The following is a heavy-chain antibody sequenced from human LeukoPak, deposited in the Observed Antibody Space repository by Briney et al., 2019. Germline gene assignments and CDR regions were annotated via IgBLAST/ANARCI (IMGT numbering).Heavy chain of an antibody. D-gene: IGHD5-12*01. V-gene: IGHV1-69*05. Sequence: SVKVSCKASGGTFSSYAISWVRQAPGQGLEWMGGIIPIFGTANYAQKFQGRVTITTDESTSTAYMELSSLRSEDTAVYYCAREIVATSFTIGINWFDPWGQGTLVTVSS. CDR1: GGTFSSYA. CDR2: IIPIFGTA. CDR3: AREIVATSFTIGINWFDP. J-gene: IGHJ5*02.